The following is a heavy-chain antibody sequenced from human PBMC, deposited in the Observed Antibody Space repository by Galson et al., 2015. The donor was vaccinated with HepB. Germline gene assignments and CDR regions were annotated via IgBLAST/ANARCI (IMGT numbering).Heavy chain of an antibody. CDR2: INHSGST. J-gene: IGHJ4*02. CDR3: ARRAQLRYFDY. D-gene: IGHD3-10*01. Sequence: SETLSLTCAVYGGSFSGYYWSWIRQPPGKGLEWIGEINHSGSTNYNLSLKSRVTISVDTSKNQFSLKLSSVTAADTAVYYCARRAQLRYFDYWGQGTLVTVSS. CDR1: GGSFSGYY. V-gene: IGHV4-34*01.